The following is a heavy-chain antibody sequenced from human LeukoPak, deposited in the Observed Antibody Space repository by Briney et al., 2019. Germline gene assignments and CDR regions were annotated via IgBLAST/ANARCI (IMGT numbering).Heavy chain of an antibody. Sequence: GASVKVSCKASGYTFNGHYIHWVRQAPGQAFEWMGWINPNTGGTDYAQKFQDRIAISTYTSISTAYMELSRLRSDDTALYYCARDLATIDGIAWYYFENWGQGTLVTVS. CDR2: INPNTGGT. V-gene: IGHV1-2*02. CDR3: ARDLATIDGIAWYYFEN. D-gene: IGHD5-12*01. J-gene: IGHJ4*02. CDR1: GYTFNGHY.